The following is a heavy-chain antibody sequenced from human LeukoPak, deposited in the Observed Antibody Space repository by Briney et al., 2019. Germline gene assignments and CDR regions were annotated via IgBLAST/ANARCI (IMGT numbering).Heavy chain of an antibody. V-gene: IGHV4-4*02. CDR1: GGSITNTNY. CDR3: ARHTTGNGMDV. D-gene: IGHD4-11*01. J-gene: IGHJ6*02. CDR2: VNLQGST. Sequence: PSETLSLTCGVSGGSITNTNYWTWVRQPPGKGLEWIGEVNLQGSTNYNPSLMGRVAIAVDTSENHISLQLTSVTAADTAVYYCARHTTGNGMDVWGQGTTVTVSS.